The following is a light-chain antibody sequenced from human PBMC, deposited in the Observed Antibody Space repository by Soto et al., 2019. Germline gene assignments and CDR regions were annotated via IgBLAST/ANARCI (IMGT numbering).Light chain of an antibody. CDR1: QSLNSN. CDR3: QQYNNWWT. Sequence: TQSPATLSVSPGERVTLSCRASQSLNSNLAWYQQRPGQAPRLLIYDTSTRATGIQARFSGSGSGTEFTLTISSLQSEDVAFYYCQQYNNWWTFGQGTKVEIK. CDR2: DTS. J-gene: IGKJ1*01. V-gene: IGKV3-15*01.